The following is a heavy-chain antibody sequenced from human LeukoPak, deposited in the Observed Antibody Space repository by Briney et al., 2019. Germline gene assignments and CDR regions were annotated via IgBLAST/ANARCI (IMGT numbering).Heavy chain of an antibody. CDR1: GYTFTSYY. Sequence: ASVKVSCKASGYTFTSYYMHWVRQAPGQGLEWMGIINPSGGSTSYAQKFQGRVTMTRDTSTSTVYMELSSLRSEDTAVYYCARAGPRIVVVTAGMDVWGQGTTVTASS. V-gene: IGHV1-46*01. J-gene: IGHJ6*02. CDR3: ARAGPRIVVVTAGMDV. D-gene: IGHD2-21*02. CDR2: INPSGGST.